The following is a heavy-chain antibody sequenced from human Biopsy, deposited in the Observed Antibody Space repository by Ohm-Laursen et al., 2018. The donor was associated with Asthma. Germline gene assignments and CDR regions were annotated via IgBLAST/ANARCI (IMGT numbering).Heavy chain of an antibody. J-gene: IGHJ4*02. CDR2: IYSGGTS. CDR3: ARGDSSNWSHYYFDY. D-gene: IGHD3-22*01. V-gene: IGHV3-53*01. Sequence: SLRLSCAASGFAVSRDHMFWVRQAPGKGLEWVSVIYSGGTSHTADSVRGRFTISRDYFKNTLYLQMHSPRAEDTAVYYCARGDSSNWSHYYFDYWGQGTLVTVSS. CDR1: GFAVSRDH.